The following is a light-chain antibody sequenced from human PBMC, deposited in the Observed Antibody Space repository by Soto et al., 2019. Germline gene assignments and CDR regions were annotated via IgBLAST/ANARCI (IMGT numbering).Light chain of an antibody. J-gene: IGKJ1*01. Sequence: DIQMTQSPSTLSASVGDRVTITCRASQSISSWLAWYQQKPGKAPKLLIYDASNLESGVPSRFSGSGSGTEFTLTISSLQPDDFATYYCQQYNSYSWTFGQGIKVEIK. CDR3: QQYNSYSWT. CDR1: QSISSW. CDR2: DAS. V-gene: IGKV1-5*01.